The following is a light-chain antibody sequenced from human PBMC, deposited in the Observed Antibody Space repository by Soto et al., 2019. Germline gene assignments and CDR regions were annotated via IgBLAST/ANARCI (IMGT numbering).Light chain of an antibody. CDR1: SSDVGRYDY. Sequence: SALAQPRSMSGSPGQSVTISCTGTSSDVGRYDYVSWYQQHPGKAPKLIVYDVTERPSGVPDRFSGSKSGNTASLTISGLQAEDEADYSCCSFAGSYSYVFGTGTKVTVL. CDR2: DVT. CDR3: CSFAGSYSYV. J-gene: IGLJ1*01. V-gene: IGLV2-11*01.